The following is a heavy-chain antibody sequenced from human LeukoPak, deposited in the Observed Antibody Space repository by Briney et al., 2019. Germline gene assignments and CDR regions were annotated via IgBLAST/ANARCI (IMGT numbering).Heavy chain of an antibody. V-gene: IGHV3-23*01. D-gene: IGHD3-3*01. CDR3: AKGEYYDFWSGYSRASNFDY. J-gene: IGHJ4*02. CDR1: GFTFSNYA. Sequence: GGSLRLSCAASGFTFSNYAMTWVRQAPGKGLQWVSAIGGRAGDPYYADSVKGRFTISRDNSKNTLFLQMNSLRAEDTAVYYCAKGEYYDFWSGYSRASNFDYWGQGTLVTVSS. CDR2: IGGRAGDP.